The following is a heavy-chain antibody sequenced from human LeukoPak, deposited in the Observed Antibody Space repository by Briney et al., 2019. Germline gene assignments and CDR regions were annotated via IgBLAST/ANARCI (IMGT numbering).Heavy chain of an antibody. D-gene: IGHD4-17*01. CDR2: IYTSGST. CDR3: ASYGDYWWFDP. J-gene: IGHJ5*02. Sequence: PSETLSLTCTVSGGSISSYYWSWIRQPAGKGLEWIGRIYTSGSTYYNPSLKSRVTISVDTSKTQFSLKLSSVTAADTAVYYCASYGDYWWFDPWGQGTLVTVSS. V-gene: IGHV4-4*07. CDR1: GGSISSYY.